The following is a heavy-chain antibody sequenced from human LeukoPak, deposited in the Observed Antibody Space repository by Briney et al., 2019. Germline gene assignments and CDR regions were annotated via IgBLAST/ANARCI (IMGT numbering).Heavy chain of an antibody. CDR2: IYRSGNT. D-gene: IGHD2-2*01. CDR3: ARGYCSSISCQPLDY. V-gene: IGHV4-38-2*01. J-gene: IGHJ4*02. CDR1: GYSISSGYY. Sequence: SETLSLTCAVSGYSISSGYYWGWIRQPPGKGLEWIGSIYRSGNTYYNPSLKSRVTISIDTSKNQFSLNLSSVTAAETAVYYCARGYCSSISCQPLDYRGQGTLVTVSS.